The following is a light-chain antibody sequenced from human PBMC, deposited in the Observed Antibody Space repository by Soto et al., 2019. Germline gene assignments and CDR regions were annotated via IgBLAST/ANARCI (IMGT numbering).Light chain of an antibody. V-gene: IGLV2-14*03. J-gene: IGLJ2*01. CDR2: DVN. CDR3: TSWTTSTTMI. CDR1: SSDIGAYNF. Sequence: HSVLTQAASVSGSPGQSISISCTGTSSDIGAYNFVSWYQQHPGKAPKLMLYDVNIRPSGVSNRFSGSKSGNTASLTISGLQAEDEADYYCTSWTTSTTMIFGGGTKVTV.